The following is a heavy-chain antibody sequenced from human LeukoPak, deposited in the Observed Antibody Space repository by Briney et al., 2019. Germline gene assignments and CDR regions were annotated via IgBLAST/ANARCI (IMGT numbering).Heavy chain of an antibody. V-gene: IGHV3-74*01. Sequence: GGSLRLSCAASGFTFSSYWMHWVRQAPGKGLVWVSRIPSDGNNIVYADSVKGRFTISRDNAKNTVYLQMNSLRAEDTAMYYCARAVYYSNYLGYWGQGTLVTVSS. CDR1: GFTFSSYW. J-gene: IGHJ4*01. D-gene: IGHD3-10*01. CDR3: ARAVYYSNYLGY. CDR2: IPSDGNNI.